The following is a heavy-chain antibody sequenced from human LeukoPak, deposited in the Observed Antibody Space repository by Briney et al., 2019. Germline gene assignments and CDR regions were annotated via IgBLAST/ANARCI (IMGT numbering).Heavy chain of an antibody. CDR2: IYYSGIT. Sequence: SETLSLTCTVSGGSISGYYWSWIRQPPGKGLEWIGYIYYSGITYYNPSLKSRVTISVDTSKNQFSLKLSSVTAADTAVYYCARHMGSGSFIYFDYWGQGTLVTVSS. CDR3: ARHMGSGSFIYFDY. V-gene: IGHV4-59*08. D-gene: IGHD1-26*01. CDR1: GGSISGYY. J-gene: IGHJ4*02.